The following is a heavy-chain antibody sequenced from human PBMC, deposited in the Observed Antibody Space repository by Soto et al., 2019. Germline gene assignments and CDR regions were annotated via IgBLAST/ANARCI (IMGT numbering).Heavy chain of an antibody. Sequence: QVQLQESGPGLVKPSGTLSLTCAVSGGSINSSNWWTSVRQPPGKWLEWIGNIYHSGNTNYNPSLKRRLSMSVDMSKNQCSLGLSSLTAAETAIYYCAREGPATIAAELSWFGPWGQGTLVTVSS. CDR1: GGSINSSNW. J-gene: IGHJ5*02. V-gene: IGHV4-4*02. CDR2: IYHSGNT. D-gene: IGHD6-13*01. CDR3: AREGPATIAAELSWFGP.